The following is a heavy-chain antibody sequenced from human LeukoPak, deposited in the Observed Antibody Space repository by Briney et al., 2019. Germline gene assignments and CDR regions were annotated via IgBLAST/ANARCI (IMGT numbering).Heavy chain of an antibody. CDR2: IFYSGST. CDR1: GGSISSSSYY. V-gene: IGHV4-39*01. CDR3: ARQFYYDSGGSHY. D-gene: IGHD3-22*01. J-gene: IGHJ4*02. Sequence: KPSETLSLTCTVSGGSISSSSYYWGWIRQPPGKGRDWIGSIFYSGSTYYNPSLESRVTISVDTSKNQFSLKLSSVTAADTAVYYCARQFYYDSGGSHYWGQGTLVTVSS.